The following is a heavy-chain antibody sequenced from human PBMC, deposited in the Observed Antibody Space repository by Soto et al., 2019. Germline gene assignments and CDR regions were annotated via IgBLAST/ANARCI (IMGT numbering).Heavy chain of an antibody. J-gene: IGHJ6*02. CDR3: ATILGVVTSPYYCYGMDV. D-gene: IGHD3-3*02. CDR1: GFTFSSYA. V-gene: IGHV3-23*01. Sequence: EVQLLESGGGLVQPGGSLRLSCAASGFTFSSYAMSWVRQAPGKGLEWVSAMSGSGGSTSYADSVKSRFTISRDNSKNTLYLQMSRLRDVNTAVYYCATILGVVTSPYYCYGMDVWGQGTTVTVSS. CDR2: MSGSGGST.